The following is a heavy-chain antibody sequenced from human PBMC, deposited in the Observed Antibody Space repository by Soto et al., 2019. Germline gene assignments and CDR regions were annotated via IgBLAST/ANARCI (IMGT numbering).Heavy chain of an antibody. D-gene: IGHD3-10*01. CDR2: INHSGST. V-gene: IGHV4-34*01. Sequence: TSETLSLTCAVYGGSFSGYYWSWIRQPPGKGLEWIGEINHSGSTNYNPSLKSRVTISVDTSKNQFSLKLSSVTAADTAVYYCARGSPRITFAFDIWGQGTMVTVSS. CDR3: ARGSPRITFAFDI. J-gene: IGHJ3*02. CDR1: GGSFSGYY.